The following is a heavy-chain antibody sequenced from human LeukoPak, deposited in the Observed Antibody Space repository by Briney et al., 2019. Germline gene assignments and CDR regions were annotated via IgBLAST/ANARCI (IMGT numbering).Heavy chain of an antibody. CDR3: ARGVRIAAHDP. J-gene: IGHJ5*02. D-gene: IGHD6-13*01. Sequence: SETLSLTCTVSAGSMSRYYWSWIRQSPGKGLELIGFIYTSGTSNYNPSLQSRVAMSVDTAKSQFSLNLTSVTAADTGVYYCARGVRIAAHDPWGPGTLVTVSS. V-gene: IGHV4-4*08. CDR1: AGSMSRYY. CDR2: IYTSGTS.